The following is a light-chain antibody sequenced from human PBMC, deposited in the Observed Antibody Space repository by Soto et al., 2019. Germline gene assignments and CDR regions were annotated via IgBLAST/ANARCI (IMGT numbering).Light chain of an antibody. CDR2: DND. J-gene: IGLJ2*01. V-gene: IGLV1-51*01. CDR3: GTWSNNLSAGQV. CDR1: SSDTRYNF. Sequence: QSVLTQPPSVSAAPGQRVTISCSGISSDTRYNFVSWYQQLPGTAPKLLIYDNDKRPSGIPDRFSGSRSGTSATLAITGLQTGGEADYYCGTWSNNLSAGQVFGGGTKVTVL.